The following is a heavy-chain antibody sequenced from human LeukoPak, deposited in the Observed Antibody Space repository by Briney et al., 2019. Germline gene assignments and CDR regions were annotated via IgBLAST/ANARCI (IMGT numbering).Heavy chain of an antibody. CDR2: IKSKTDGGTT. D-gene: IGHD3-9*01. Sequence: PGGSLRLSCAASGFTFSNAWMSWVRQAPGKGLEWVGRIKSKTDGGTTDYAAPVKGRFTISRDDSKNTLYLQMNSLKTEDTAVYYCTTVFRYFDWLLFKPETFDYWGQGTLVTVSS. CDR1: GFTFSNAW. V-gene: IGHV3-15*01. CDR3: TTVFRYFDWLLFKPETFDY. J-gene: IGHJ4*02.